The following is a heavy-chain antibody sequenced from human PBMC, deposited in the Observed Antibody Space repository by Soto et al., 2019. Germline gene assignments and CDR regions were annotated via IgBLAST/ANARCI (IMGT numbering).Heavy chain of an antibody. V-gene: IGHV4-39*01. CDR2: VYYRGRS. CDR1: GGSVTNSSYY. Sequence: SETLSLTCTVSGGSVTNSSYYWGWIRQSPGKGLEWIGSVYYRGRSYSKSSVKSRVTISVDTSKNQFSLNLNSVTASDTAVYFCVSQRTTVTTQAYFDYWGPGALVTVSS. CDR3: VSQRTTVTTQAYFDY. D-gene: IGHD4-4*01. J-gene: IGHJ4*02.